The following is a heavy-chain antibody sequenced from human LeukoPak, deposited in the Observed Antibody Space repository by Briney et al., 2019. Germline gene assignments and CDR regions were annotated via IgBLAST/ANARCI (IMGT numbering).Heavy chain of an antibody. Sequence: SVKVSCKVSGYTLTELSMHWVRQAPGQGLEWMGGIIPIFGTANYAQKFQGRVTITTDESTSTAYMELSSLRSEDTAVYYCASTTEKGYDSSGYYWGQGTLVTVSS. V-gene: IGHV1-69*05. CDR2: IIPIFGTA. D-gene: IGHD3-22*01. CDR1: GYTLTELS. J-gene: IGHJ4*02. CDR3: ASTTEKGYDSSGYY.